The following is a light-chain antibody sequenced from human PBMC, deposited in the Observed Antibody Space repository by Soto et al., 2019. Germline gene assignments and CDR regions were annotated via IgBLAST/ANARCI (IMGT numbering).Light chain of an antibody. Sequence: EIVLTQSPGTLSLSPGDRATLSCRASQSVSSRYLAWYQQKPGQAPRLLISGASTRATGIPDRFSGSGSGTEFTLTISSLQPDDFATYYCQQYNAYSQAFGQGTKVEIK. J-gene: IGKJ1*01. V-gene: IGKV3-20*01. CDR2: GAS. CDR3: QQYNAYSQA. CDR1: QSVSSRY.